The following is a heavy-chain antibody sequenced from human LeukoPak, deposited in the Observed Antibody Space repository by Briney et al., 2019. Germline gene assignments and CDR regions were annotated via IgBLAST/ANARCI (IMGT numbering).Heavy chain of an antibody. D-gene: IGHD3-22*01. CDR1: GFTFSSYW. CDR3: TTDFYDSSGLRY. CDR2: IMPKTNGGTT. V-gene: IGHV3-15*07. Sequence: GGSLRLSCAASGFTFSSYWMNWVRQAPGKGLEWVGRIMPKTNGGTTDYAAPVKGRFTVSRDDSSYTVYLQMNSLKIEDTAVYYCTTDFYDSSGLRYWGQGTLVAVSS. J-gene: IGHJ1*01.